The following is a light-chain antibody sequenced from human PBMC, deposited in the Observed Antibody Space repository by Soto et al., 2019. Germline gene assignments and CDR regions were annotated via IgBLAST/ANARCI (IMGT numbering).Light chain of an antibody. CDR2: QDT. J-gene: IGLJ1*01. CDR3: QAWDSSTRV. CDR1: TLGNKY. V-gene: IGLV3-1*01. Sequence: SYELTQPPSVSVSPGQTARLTCSGATLGNKYACWYQQKPGQSPVLVIYQDTKRPSGIPERFSGSNSGNTATLTISGTQAMDEADYYCQAWDSSTRVFGTGTKLTVL.